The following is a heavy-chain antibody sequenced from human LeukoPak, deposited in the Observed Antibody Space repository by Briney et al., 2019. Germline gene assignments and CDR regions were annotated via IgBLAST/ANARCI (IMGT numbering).Heavy chain of an antibody. Sequence: ASVKVSCKASGYTFTSYYMHWVRQAPGQGLVWMGIINPSGGGTRYAQKFQGRVNMTGDTSTSTVYMELSSLRSEDTAVYYCARDNALARGGTTRSFYYMDVWGKGTTVTVSS. D-gene: IGHD1-26*01. CDR1: GYTFTSYY. CDR3: ARDNALARGGTTRSFYYMDV. CDR2: INPSGGGT. V-gene: IGHV1-46*01. J-gene: IGHJ6*03.